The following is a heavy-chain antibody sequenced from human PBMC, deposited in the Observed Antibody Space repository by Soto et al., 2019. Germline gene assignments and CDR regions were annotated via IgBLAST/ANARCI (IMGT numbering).Heavy chain of an antibody. J-gene: IGHJ5*02. D-gene: IGHD2-21*01. CDR3: SRGIKGGLDA. CDR2: ISYDGSNK. V-gene: IGHV3-30*03. Sequence: QVQLAESGGGVVQPGRSLRFSCATSGFVSNDYDIHWVRQAPGKGLAWLASISYDGSNKYYAGSVKGRFTISRDNSKNTLSLQINSLGAEDTAVYYCSRGIKGGLDAWGPGTLVTVSS. CDR1: GFVSNDYD.